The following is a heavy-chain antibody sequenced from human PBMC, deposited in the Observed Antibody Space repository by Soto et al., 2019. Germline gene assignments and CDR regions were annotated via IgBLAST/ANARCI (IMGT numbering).Heavy chain of an antibody. CDR2: TYYRSKWFN. Sequence: PSQTLSLTCAISVDSVSNNSAAWNWIRQSPSRGLGWLGRTYYRSKWFNNYALSVKGRITINPETSKNQFSLQLNSVTPEDTAVYYCAREGRLAASIFRNWFAPWGQGTLVTVSS. D-gene: IGHD3-3*02. CDR3: AREGRLAASIFRNWFAP. V-gene: IGHV6-1*01. J-gene: IGHJ5*02. CDR1: VDSVSNNSAA.